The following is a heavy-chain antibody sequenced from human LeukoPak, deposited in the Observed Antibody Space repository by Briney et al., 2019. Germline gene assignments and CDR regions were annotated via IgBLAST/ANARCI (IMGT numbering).Heavy chain of an antibody. V-gene: IGHV1-69*05. CDR1: RGTFSSYA. J-gene: IGHJ4*02. D-gene: IGHD3-22*01. CDR2: IIPIFGTA. Sequence: SVKVSCKASRGTFSSYAISWVRQAPGQGLEWMGRIIPIFGTANYAQKFQGRVTITTDESTSTAYMELSSLRSEDTAVYYCARASYYDSSGYNYWGQGTLVTVSS. CDR3: ARASYYDSSGYNY.